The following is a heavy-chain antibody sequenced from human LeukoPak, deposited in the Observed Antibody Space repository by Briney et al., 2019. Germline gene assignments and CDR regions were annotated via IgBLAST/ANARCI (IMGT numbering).Heavy chain of an antibody. D-gene: IGHD5-24*01. V-gene: IGHV1-2*02. CDR3: ARDRYGDGFAHFDY. CDR1: GYTFTSYA. Sequence: ASVKVSCKASGYTFTSYAMHWVRQAPGQGLEWMGWITPSGGTNYPQKFQGRVAITRDTSITTAYMDLSRLTSDDTAVYYCARDRYGDGFAHFDYWGQGALVTASS. CDR2: ITPSGGT. J-gene: IGHJ4*02.